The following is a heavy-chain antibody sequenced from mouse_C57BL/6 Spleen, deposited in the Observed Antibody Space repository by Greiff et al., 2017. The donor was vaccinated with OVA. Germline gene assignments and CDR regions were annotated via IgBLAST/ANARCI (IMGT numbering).Heavy chain of an antibody. Sequence: EVKLMESGGGLVKPGGSLKLSCAASGFTFSDYGMHWVRQAPEKGLEWVAYISSGSSTIYYADPVKGRFTISRDNAKNTLFLQMTSLRSEDTAMYYGARRYYGSSYDYAMDYWGQGTSVTVSS. J-gene: IGHJ4*01. CDR1: GFTFSDYG. D-gene: IGHD1-1*01. CDR3: ARRYYGSSYDYAMDY. V-gene: IGHV5-17*01. CDR2: ISSGSSTI.